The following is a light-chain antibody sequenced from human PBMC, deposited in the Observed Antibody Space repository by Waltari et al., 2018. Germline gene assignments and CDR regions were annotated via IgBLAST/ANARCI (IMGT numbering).Light chain of an antibody. CDR3: QQYDIYWT. V-gene: IGKV1-5*03. J-gene: IGKJ1*01. CDR2: KSS. Sequence: DIQMTQSHSTLSASVGERVTITCRASQNIGSWLAWYQQKPGKAPNLLIYKSSDSETGVPSRYSGSGSGTEFTLTISSLQPDDFATYYCQQYDIYWTFGQGTTVEMK. CDR1: QNIGSW.